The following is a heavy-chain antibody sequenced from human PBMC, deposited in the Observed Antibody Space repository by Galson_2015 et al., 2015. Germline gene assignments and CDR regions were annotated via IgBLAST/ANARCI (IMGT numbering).Heavy chain of an antibody. Sequence: LSRTCAVYGGSFSGYYWSWIRQPPGKRLEWIGEINHSGTTNYNPSLKSRVTISVDTSKNQFALKLSSVTAADTSVYYCARCRRGYSYVPSFDFFSGMHVWVQGTTVTVSS. CDR2: INHSGTT. V-gene: IGHV4-34*01. J-gene: IGHJ6*01. CDR1: GGSFSGYY. D-gene: IGHD5-18*01. CDR3: ARCRRGYSYVPSFDFFSGMHV.